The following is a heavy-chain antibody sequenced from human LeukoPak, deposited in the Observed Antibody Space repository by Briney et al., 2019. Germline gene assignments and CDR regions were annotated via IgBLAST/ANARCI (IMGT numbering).Heavy chain of an antibody. CDR3: ARGGRWMTTVPFDY. V-gene: IGHV5-51*01. D-gene: IGHD4-17*01. J-gene: IGHJ4*02. CDR2: IYPGDSDT. Sequence: IYPGDSDTRYSPSFQGQVTISADKSISTAYLQWSSLKASDTAMYYCARGGRWMTTVPFDYWGQGTLVTVSS.